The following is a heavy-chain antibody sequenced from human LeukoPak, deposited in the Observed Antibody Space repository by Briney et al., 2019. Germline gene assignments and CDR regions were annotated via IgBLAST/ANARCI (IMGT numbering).Heavy chain of an antibody. V-gene: IGHV4-39*07. D-gene: IGHD3-22*01. CDR1: GGSISSSGYY. J-gene: IGHJ3*02. CDR2: IYYSGST. Sequence: PSETLSLTCTVSGGSISSSGYYWGWIRQPPGKGLEWIGSIYYSGSTYYNPSLKSRVTISVDTSKNQFSLKLSSATAADTAVYYCARRTPRYYDSSGYPPTAIRWAFDIWGQGTMVTVSS. CDR3: ARRTPRYYDSSGYPPTAIRWAFDI.